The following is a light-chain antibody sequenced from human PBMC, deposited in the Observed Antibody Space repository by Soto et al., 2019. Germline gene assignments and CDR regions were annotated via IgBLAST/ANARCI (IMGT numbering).Light chain of an antibody. CDR3: CSYAGSSTFPYV. CDR2: EVS. J-gene: IGLJ1*01. Sequence: QSALTQPASVSGSPGQSITISCTGTSSDVGSYNLVSWYQHHPGKAPKLMIYEVSKRPSGVSNRFSGSKSGNTDSLTISGLQAEDEADYYCCSYAGSSTFPYVFGTGTKLTVL. V-gene: IGLV2-23*02. CDR1: SSDVGSYNL.